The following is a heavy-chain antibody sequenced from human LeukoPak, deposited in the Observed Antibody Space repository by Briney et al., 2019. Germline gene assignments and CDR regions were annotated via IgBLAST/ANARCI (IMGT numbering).Heavy chain of an antibody. CDR1: GYTFTGYY. CDR2: INPNSGGT. D-gene: IGHD3-3*01. Sequence: ASVKVSCKASGYTFTGYYMHWVRQAPGQGLEWMGWINPNSGGTNYAQKFQGRVTMTRDTSISTAYMELSRLRSDDTAVYYCARVRSWGTIPPGQIWFDPWGQGTLVTVSS. V-gene: IGHV1-2*02. CDR3: ARVRSWGTIPPGQIWFDP. J-gene: IGHJ5*02.